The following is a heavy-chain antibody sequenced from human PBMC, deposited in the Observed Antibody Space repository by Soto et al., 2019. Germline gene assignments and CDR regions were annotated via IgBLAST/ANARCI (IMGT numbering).Heavy chain of an antibody. D-gene: IGHD6-13*01. J-gene: IGHJ5*02. CDR1: GGTFSSYT. CDR2: IIPILGIA. Sequence: SVKVSCKASGGTFSSYTISWVRQAPGQGLEWMGRIIPILGIANYAQKFQGRVTITADKSTSTAYMELSSLRSEDTAVYYCARGGLSLIEADNRFAPRGQGTLVPVSS. CDR3: ARGGLSLIEADNRFAP. V-gene: IGHV1-69*02.